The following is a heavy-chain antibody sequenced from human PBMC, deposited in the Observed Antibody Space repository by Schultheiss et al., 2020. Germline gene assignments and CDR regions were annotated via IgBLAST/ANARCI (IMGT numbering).Heavy chain of an antibody. V-gene: IGHV3-15*01. D-gene: IGHD6-6*01. J-gene: IGHJ4*02. CDR3: TTDRWQLVPPYYFDY. CDR1: GFTFSSYA. Sequence: GSLRLSCAASGFTFSSYAMSWVRQAPGKGLEWVGRIKSKTDGGTTDYAAPVKGRFTISRDDSKNTLYLQMNSLKTEDTAVYYCTTDRWQLVPPYYFDYWGQGTLVTVSS. CDR2: IKSKTDGGTT.